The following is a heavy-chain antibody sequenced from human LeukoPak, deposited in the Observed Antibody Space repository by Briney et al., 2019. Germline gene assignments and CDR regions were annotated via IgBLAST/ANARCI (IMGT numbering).Heavy chain of an antibody. CDR1: GFTFNNNYA. V-gene: IGHV3-23*01. CDR2: ISGTGDAT. CDR3: ARDRDFPRDQFDH. J-gene: IGHJ4*02. D-gene: IGHD2-21*02. Sequence: GGSLRLSCAASGFTFNNNYAMSWVRPAPGKGLEWVSAISGTGDATWYPDSVKGRFTISRDKSRNTVYLQMNSLRAEDTALYYCARDRDFPRDQFDHWGQGTLVTVSS.